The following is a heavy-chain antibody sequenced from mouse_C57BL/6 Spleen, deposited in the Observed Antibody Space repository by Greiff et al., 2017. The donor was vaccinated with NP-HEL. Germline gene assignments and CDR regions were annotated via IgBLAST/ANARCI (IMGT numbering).Heavy chain of an antibody. CDR3: ASPPDYYGSWAWFAY. CDR1: GFTFSDYG. V-gene: IGHV5-17*01. D-gene: IGHD1-1*01. Sequence: EVMLVESGGGLVKPGGSLKLSCAASGFTFSDYGMHWVRQAPEKGLEWVAYISSGSSTIYYADTVKGRFTISRDNAKNTLFLQMTSLRSEDTAMYYCASPPDYYGSWAWFAYWGQGTLVTVSA. CDR2: ISSGSSTI. J-gene: IGHJ3*01.